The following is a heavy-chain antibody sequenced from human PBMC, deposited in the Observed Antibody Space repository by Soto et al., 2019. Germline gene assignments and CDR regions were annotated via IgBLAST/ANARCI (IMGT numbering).Heavy chain of an antibody. D-gene: IGHD2-15*01. CDR3: AKAGGDCSGGSCCSGQGEY. CDR1: GFTFSTYA. V-gene: IGHV3-23*01. Sequence: EVQLLESGGGLVQPGGSLRLSCAASGFTFSTYAMSWVRQAPGQGLEWVSSISGSDSNTYYADSVNGRFTISRDNSKNSLYLQMNSLRADDTALYYCAKAGGDCSGGSCCSGQGEYWGQGALVTVSS. CDR2: ISGSDSNT. J-gene: IGHJ4*02.